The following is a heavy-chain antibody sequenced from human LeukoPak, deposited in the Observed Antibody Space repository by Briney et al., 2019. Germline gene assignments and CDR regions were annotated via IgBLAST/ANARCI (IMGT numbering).Heavy chain of an antibody. J-gene: IGHJ4*02. CDR2: IYYSGST. CDR3: ARIHCSSTSCHHY. V-gene: IGHV4-31*03. CDR1: GGSISSGGYY. D-gene: IGHD2-2*01. Sequence: SETLSLTCTVSGGSISSGGYYWSWIRQHPGKGLEWIGYIYYSGSTYYNPSLKSRVTISVDTSKNQFSLKLSSVTAADTAVYYCARIHCSSTSCHHYWGQGTLVTVSS.